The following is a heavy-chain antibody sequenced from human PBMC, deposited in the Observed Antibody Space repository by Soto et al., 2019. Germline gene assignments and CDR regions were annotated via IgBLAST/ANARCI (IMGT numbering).Heavy chain of an antibody. V-gene: IGHV3-23*01. J-gene: IGHJ6*03. Sequence: EVELLESGGGLVQPGGSLRLSCAASGFTFSSYAMSWVRQGPGKGLEWVSSVSGSGDSTYYADSVKGRFTVSRDNSKSTLYLQMNSLRAEDTAVYYCAKDPTSRVYYYYYYMDVWGKGTTVSVSS. CDR1: GFTFSSYA. CDR2: VSGSGDST. D-gene: IGHD1-26*01. CDR3: AKDPTSRVYYYYYYMDV.